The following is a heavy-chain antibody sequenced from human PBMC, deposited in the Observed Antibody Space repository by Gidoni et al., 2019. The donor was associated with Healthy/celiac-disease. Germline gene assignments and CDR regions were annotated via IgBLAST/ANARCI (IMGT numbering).Heavy chain of an antibody. J-gene: IGHJ6*02. V-gene: IGHV4-30-4*01. Sequence: QVQLQESGPGLVKPSQTLSLTCTVSGCSISSGDYYWSWIRQPPGKGLEWIGYIYYSGSTYYNPSLKSRVTISVDTSKNQFSLKLSSVTAADTAVYYCARDRSYYYDSSGYHPYYYGMDVWGQGTTVTVSS. CDR1: GCSISSGDYY. CDR3: ARDRSYYYDSSGYHPYYYGMDV. CDR2: IYYSGST. D-gene: IGHD3-22*01.